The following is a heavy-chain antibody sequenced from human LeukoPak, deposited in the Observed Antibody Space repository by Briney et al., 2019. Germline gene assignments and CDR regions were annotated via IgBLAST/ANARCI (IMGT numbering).Heavy chain of an antibody. CDR1: GGSISSSSYY. J-gene: IGHJ6*03. CDR2: IYYSGST. CDR3: ARDYGYSSGWYGAYYYYMDV. V-gene: IGHV4-39*07. Sequence: SETLSLTCTVSGGSISSSSYYWGWIRQPPGKGLEWIGSIYYSGSTYYNPSLKSRVTISVDTSKNQFSLKLSSVTAADTAVYYCARDYGYSSGWYGAYYYYMDVWGKGTTVTVSS. D-gene: IGHD6-19*01.